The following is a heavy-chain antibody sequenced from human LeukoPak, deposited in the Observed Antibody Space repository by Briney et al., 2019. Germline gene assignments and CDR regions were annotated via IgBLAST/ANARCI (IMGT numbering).Heavy chain of an antibody. V-gene: IGHV3-30*18. CDR2: ISYDGSNK. Sequence: GRSLRLSCAASGFTFSSHGMHWVRQAPGKGLEWVAVISYDGSNKYYADSVKGRFTISRDNSKNTLYLQMNSLRAEDTAVYYCAKDLSRIAVAGTGCDYWGQGTLVTVSS. D-gene: IGHD6-19*01. J-gene: IGHJ4*02. CDR3: AKDLSRIAVAGTGCDY. CDR1: GFTFSSHG.